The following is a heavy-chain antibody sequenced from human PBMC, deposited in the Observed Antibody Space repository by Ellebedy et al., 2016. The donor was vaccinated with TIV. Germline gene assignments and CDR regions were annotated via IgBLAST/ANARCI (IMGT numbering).Heavy chain of an antibody. CDR2: IYYSGST. CDR1: GGPISSYY. D-gene: IGHD3-10*01. Sequence: MPSETLSLTCTVSGGPISSYYWSWIRQPPGKGLEWIGYIYYSGSTNYNLSLKSRVTISVDTPQNQLSLKLTSVTAADTAVYYCASEPTYFYGSSIYLKDFWGQGTLVTVSP. J-gene: IGHJ4*02. CDR3: ASEPTYFYGSSIYLKDF. V-gene: IGHV4-59*12.